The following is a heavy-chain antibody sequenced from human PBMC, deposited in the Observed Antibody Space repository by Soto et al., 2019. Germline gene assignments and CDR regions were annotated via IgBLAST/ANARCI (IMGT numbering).Heavy chain of an antibody. CDR1: GFKFSNYA. CDR3: AKERPAGGNSACYFDF. V-gene: IGHV3-23*01. CDR2: ISATGGGT. Sequence: GGSLRLSCAASGFKFSNYAMSWVRQAPGKGREWVSLISATGGGTYYADSVKGRFTISRDNSSNTLYLQVHSLTAEDTAVYYCAKERPAGGNSACYFDFWGQGAQVTVSS. D-gene: IGHD2-15*01. J-gene: IGHJ4*02.